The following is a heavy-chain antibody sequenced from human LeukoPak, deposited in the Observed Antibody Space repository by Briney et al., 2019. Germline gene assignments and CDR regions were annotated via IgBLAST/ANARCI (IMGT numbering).Heavy chain of an antibody. CDR3: ARDGPDDYYYYGMDV. D-gene: IGHD5-24*01. J-gene: IGHJ6*02. CDR2: IYSGGTT. CDR1: GFTVGSNY. V-gene: IGHV3-53*01. Sequence: GGSLRLSCAASGFTVGSNYMNWVRQAPGKGLEWVSVIYSGGTTYYADSVKGRFTISRDNSKNTVYLQMTSLRAEDTAVYYCARDGPDDYYYYGMDVWGQGTTVTVSS.